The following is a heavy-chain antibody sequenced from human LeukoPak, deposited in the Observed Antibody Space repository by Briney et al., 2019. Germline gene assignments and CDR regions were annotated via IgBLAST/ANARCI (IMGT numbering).Heavy chain of an antibody. J-gene: IGHJ5*02. CDR2: IKSDSATL. Sequence: GGSLRLSCAASGFTFSRYSMNWLRQAPGKELEWVSYIKSDSATLSYADSVEGRFTISRDNANNLLYLQMTSLRAEDTAVYYCARGVGSSRWSTHWFDPWGQGTLVTVSS. CDR3: ARGVGSSRWSTHWFDP. V-gene: IGHV3-48*04. CDR1: GFTFSRYS. D-gene: IGHD6-13*01.